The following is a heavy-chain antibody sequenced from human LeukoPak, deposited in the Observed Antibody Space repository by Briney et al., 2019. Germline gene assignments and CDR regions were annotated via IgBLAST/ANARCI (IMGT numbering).Heavy chain of an antibody. V-gene: IGHV3-43*02. CDR3: AKDKGGYSYGPDYFDY. J-gene: IGHJ4*02. CDR2: ISGDGGST. CDR1: GFTFDDYA. D-gene: IGHD5-18*01. Sequence: GGSLRLSCAASGFTFDDYAMHWVRQAPGKGLEWVSLISGDGGSTYYADSVKGRFTISRDNSKNSLYLQMDSLRTEDTALYYCAKDKGGYSYGPDYFDYWGQGTLVTVSS.